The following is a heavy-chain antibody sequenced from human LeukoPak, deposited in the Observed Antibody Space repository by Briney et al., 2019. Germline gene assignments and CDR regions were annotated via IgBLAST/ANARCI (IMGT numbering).Heavy chain of an antibody. D-gene: IGHD1-26*01. Sequence: SETLSLTCTVSGGSISSGSYCWGWIRQPPGKGLEWVGKICSSGNTYYNPSLKSRVATSVDTSKNQFSLKMSSVTAADTAVYYCARSYLSYYHWGQGTLVTVSS. CDR2: ICSSGNT. V-gene: IGHV4-39*01. CDR1: GGSISSGSYC. J-gene: IGHJ5*02. CDR3: ARSYLSYYH.